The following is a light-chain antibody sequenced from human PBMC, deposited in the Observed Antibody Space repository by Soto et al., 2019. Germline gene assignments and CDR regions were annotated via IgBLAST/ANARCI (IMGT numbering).Light chain of an antibody. J-gene: IGKJ5*01. Sequence: EIVLTQSPATLSLSPGERATLSCRASQGVSSYLAWYQQKPGQAPRLLIYDASNRATGIPARFSGSGPGTDFTLTISGLEPEDFAVYYCQQRSNWPFGQGTRLEIK. CDR1: QGVSSY. CDR3: QQRSNWP. CDR2: DAS. V-gene: IGKV3D-11*01.